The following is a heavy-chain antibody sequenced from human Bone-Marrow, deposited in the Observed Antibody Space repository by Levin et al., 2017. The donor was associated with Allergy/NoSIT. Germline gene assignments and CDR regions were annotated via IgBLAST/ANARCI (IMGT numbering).Heavy chain of an antibody. J-gene: IGHJ3*02. CDR3: ARGQDEEWSLLLGFDI. Sequence: PEASVKVSCKASGYTFTGYYMHWVRQAPGQGLEYMGWITPKSGVTNYAQKFQGRVTMTRDTSISTAYMELSRLRSDDTAMYYCARGQDEEWSLLLGFDIWGQGTMVTVSS. CDR2: ITPKSGVT. D-gene: IGHD3-3*01. CDR1: GYTFTGYY. V-gene: IGHV1-2*02.